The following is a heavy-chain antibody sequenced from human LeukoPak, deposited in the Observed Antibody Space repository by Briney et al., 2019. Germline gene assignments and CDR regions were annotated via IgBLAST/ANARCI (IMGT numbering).Heavy chain of an antibody. Sequence: GGSLRLSCAGSGCTFSSYAMSWVRQAPGKGLEWVSAISGSGGSTYYADSVKGRFTISRDNSKNTLYLQMNSLRAEDTAVYYYAKAHSGYCSSTSCLHWFDPWGQGTLVTVSS. CDR1: GCTFSSYA. J-gene: IGHJ5*02. CDR3: AKAHSGYCSSTSCLHWFDP. V-gene: IGHV3-23*01. CDR2: ISGSGGST. D-gene: IGHD2-2*01.